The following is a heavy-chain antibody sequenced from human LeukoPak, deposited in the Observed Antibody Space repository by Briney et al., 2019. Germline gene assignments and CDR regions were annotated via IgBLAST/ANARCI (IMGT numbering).Heavy chain of an antibody. CDR3: ARARAARFPPPFDP. CDR1: GGSISSGSYY. V-gene: IGHV4-61*02. CDR2: IYTSGST. Sequence: SQTLSLTCTVSGGSISSGSYYWSSIRQPAGKGLEWIGRIYTSGSTNYNPSLKSRVTISVDTSKNQFSLKLSSVTAADTAVYYCARARAARFPPPFDPWGQGTLVTVSS. J-gene: IGHJ5*02. D-gene: IGHD6-6*01.